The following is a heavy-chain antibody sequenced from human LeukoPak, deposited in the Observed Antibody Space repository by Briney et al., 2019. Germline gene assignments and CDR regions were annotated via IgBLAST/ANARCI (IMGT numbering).Heavy chain of an antibody. D-gene: IGHD2-15*01. J-gene: IGHJ6*04. V-gene: IGHV3-21*01. Sequence: GGSLRLSCAASGCTFSSYSMNWVRQAPGKALEWVSSIGSSSSYIYYADSVKGRFTISRDNAKNSLYLQMNSLRAEDTAVYYCARDVLVAANYDNLGMDVWGKGTTVTVSS. CDR1: GCTFSSYS. CDR2: IGSSSSYI. CDR3: ARDVLVAANYDNLGMDV.